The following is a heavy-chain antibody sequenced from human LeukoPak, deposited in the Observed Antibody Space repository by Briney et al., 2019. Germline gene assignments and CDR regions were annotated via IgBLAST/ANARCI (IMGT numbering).Heavy chain of an antibody. D-gene: IGHD4-17*01. J-gene: IGHJ4*02. Sequence: GSLRLSCAASGFNFNNAWMNWVRQAPGKGLEWAGRIKSKSDGGTTDNAAPVKGRFTISKDDSKNTLYLQMNSLKTEDTGIYYCTTGTLTSDYWGQGTLVTVSS. CDR2: IKSKSDGGTT. CDR3: TTGTLTSDY. V-gene: IGHV3-15*01. CDR1: GFNFNNAW.